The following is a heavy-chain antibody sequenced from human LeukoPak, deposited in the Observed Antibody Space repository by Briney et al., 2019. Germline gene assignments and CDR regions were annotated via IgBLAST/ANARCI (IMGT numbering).Heavy chain of an antibody. Sequence: GKSLRLPCAASGFTIRNYGLRWVRQAPGKGLEWVAVIWNDGTKKYYADSVEGRFAISRDNSRNTLYLQMNSLRAEDTAVYYCARDPRGPGMDVWGQGTTVTVSS. CDR1: GFTIRNYG. CDR3: ARDPRGPGMDV. J-gene: IGHJ6*02. CDR2: IWNDGTKK. V-gene: IGHV3-33*01.